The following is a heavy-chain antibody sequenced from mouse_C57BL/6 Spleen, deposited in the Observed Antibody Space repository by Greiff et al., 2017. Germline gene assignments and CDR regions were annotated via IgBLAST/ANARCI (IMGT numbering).Heavy chain of an antibody. Sequence: EVQLVESGPELVKPGASVKISCKASGYSFTDYYMTWVKQSNGKSLEWIGVINPNYGTTSYNQKFKGKATWTVDQSSSTAYMQLNSLPSEDSAVYYCANYGKLRALAYWGQGTLVTVSA. V-gene: IGHV1-39*01. CDR1: GYSFTDYY. CDR2: INPNYGTT. D-gene: IGHD1-1*01. J-gene: IGHJ3*01. CDR3: ANYGKLRALAY.